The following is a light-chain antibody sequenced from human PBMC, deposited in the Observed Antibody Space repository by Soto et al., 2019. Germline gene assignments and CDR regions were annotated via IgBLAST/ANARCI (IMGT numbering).Light chain of an antibody. Sequence: QSALTQAASVSGSPGQSITISCTGTSSDVGSYNYVSWYQLHPGKAPKLMIYEVSNRPSGVSNRFSGSKSGDTASLTISGLQAEDEADYCSSYTTRTTLYVFGTGTKVTVL. V-gene: IGLV2-14*01. CDR1: SSDVGSYNY. CDR2: EVS. CDR3: SSYTTRTTLYV. J-gene: IGLJ1*01.